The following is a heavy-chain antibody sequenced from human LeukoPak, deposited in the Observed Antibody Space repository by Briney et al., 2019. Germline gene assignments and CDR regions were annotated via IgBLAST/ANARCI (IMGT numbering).Heavy chain of an antibody. CDR2: MYYSGNT. CDR1: GGSMSSSNYH. Sequence: PSETLSLTCTVSGGSMSSSNYHWGWIRQPPGKGLEWIGTMYYSGNTYYNPSLKSRVTISVDTSKNQFSLKLSSVTAADTAVYYCASQVAYGSMYWFDPWGQGTLVTVSS. V-gene: IGHV4-39*01. D-gene: IGHD6-13*01. J-gene: IGHJ5*01. CDR3: ASQVAYGSMYWFDP.